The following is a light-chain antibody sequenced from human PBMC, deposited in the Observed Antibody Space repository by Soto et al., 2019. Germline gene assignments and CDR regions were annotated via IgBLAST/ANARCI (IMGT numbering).Light chain of an antibody. CDR2: AAS. J-gene: IGKJ5*01. V-gene: IGKV1-39*01. CDR3: QQSYSFPIT. Sequence: DIQMTQSPSSLSASVGDRVTVSCRASQSISTYLNWYQQKPGKAPQLLIYAASILQSGVPSRFSGSGSGTDGTLTISSLQTEDCSTYYCQQSYSFPITFGQGTRLEIK. CDR1: QSISTY.